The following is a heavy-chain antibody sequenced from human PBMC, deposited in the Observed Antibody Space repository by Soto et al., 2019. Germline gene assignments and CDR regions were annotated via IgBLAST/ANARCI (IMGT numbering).Heavy chain of an antibody. CDR3: AGGGAAERNAH. D-gene: IGHD6-25*01. V-gene: IGHV4-39*07. J-gene: IGHJ4*02. Sequence: XXTLSLPFTVSGGSISSSSYYWGFIRQPPGKGLEWIGEITDSGSIYYNPSLKSRVTISVDRSKMQFSLRLTYVTAADTAVYYCAGGGAAERNAHWGLGNLVTVSS. CDR1: GGSISSSSYY. CDR2: ITDSGSI.